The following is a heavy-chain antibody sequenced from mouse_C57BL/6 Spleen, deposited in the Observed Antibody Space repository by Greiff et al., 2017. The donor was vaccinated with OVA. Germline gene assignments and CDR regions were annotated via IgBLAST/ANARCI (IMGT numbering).Heavy chain of an antibody. J-gene: IGHJ4*01. CDR1: GYTFTSYG. Sequence: VQLQQSGAELARPGASVKLSCKASGYTFTSYGMRWVKQRTGQGLEWIGKIDPTGGNTYYNQKFKGKATLTADKSSSTAYMELRSLTSEDSAVYFCARGCIYYGNWDAMEYWGQGTSVTVAA. V-gene: IGHV1-81*01. D-gene: IGHD2-1*01. CDR3: ARGCIYYGNWDAMEY. CDR2: IDPTGGNT.